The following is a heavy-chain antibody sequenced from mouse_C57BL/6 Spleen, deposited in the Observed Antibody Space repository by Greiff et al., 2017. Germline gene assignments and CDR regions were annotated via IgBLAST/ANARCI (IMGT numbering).Heavy chain of an antibody. CDR2: IYAGDGDT. Sequence: QVQLQQSGPELVKPGASVKISCKASGYAFSSSWLNWVKQRPGKGLEWIGRIYAGDGDTNYSGKFKGKATLTADKSSSTAYMQLSSLTSEDSAVYFFARKAGAIDYWGQGTSVTVSS. V-gene: IGHV1-82*01. CDR3: ARKAGAIDY. CDR1: GYAFSSSW. J-gene: IGHJ4*01.